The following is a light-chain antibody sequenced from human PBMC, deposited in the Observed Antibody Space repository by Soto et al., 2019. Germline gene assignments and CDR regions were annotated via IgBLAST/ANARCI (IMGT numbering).Light chain of an antibody. V-gene: IGLV2-14*01. J-gene: IGLJ3*02. Sequence: QSVLTQPASVSGSPGQSITISCTGTSSDVGGYNYVSWYQQHPGKAPKLMIYDVSNRPSGVSNRFSGSKSGNTASLTISGLQAEDEPDYYCSSYTSSSIPVFGGGTKVTVL. CDR3: SSYTSSSIPV. CDR1: SSDVGGYNY. CDR2: DVS.